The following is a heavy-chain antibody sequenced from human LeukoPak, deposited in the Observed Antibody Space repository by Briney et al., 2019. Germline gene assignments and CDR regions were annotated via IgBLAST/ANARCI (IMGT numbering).Heavy chain of an antibody. D-gene: IGHD4-17*01. J-gene: IGHJ4*02. Sequence: GGSLRLSCAASGFTFSSYAMHWVRQAPGKGLEWVAVISYDGSNKYYADSVKGRFTISRDNSKNTLYLQMNSLRAEDTAVYYCASRARGDYGSFDYWGQGTLVTVSS. CDR3: ASRARGDYGSFDY. CDR1: GFTFSSYA. V-gene: IGHV3-30*04. CDR2: ISYDGSNK.